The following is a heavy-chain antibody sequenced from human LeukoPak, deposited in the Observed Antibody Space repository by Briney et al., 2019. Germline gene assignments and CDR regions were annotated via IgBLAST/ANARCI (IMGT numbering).Heavy chain of an antibody. CDR1: GGTFSSYA. V-gene: IGHV1-69*05. Sequence: SVKVSCKASGGTFSSYAISWVRQAPGQWLEWMGRIIPIFGTANYAQKFQGRVTITTDESTSTAYMELSSLRSEDTAVYYCARDQDDSSGYYWEVAFDIWGQGTMVTVSS. D-gene: IGHD3-22*01. CDR3: ARDQDDSSGYYWEVAFDI. J-gene: IGHJ3*02. CDR2: IIPIFGTA.